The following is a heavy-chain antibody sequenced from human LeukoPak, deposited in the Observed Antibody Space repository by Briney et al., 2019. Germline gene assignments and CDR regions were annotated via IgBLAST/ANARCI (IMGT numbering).Heavy chain of an antibody. Sequence: GRSLRLSCAASGFIVDDYAMHWVRQAPGKGLEWVSSISWNSRTIAYADSVKGRFTIARDNGKNSLYLQMNSLRSEDTALYYCAKDKSSTTKYYGMDVWGQGTMVTVSS. D-gene: IGHD2/OR15-2a*01. CDR2: ISWNSRTI. J-gene: IGHJ6*02. CDR1: GFIVDDYA. V-gene: IGHV3-9*01. CDR3: AKDKSSTTKYYGMDV.